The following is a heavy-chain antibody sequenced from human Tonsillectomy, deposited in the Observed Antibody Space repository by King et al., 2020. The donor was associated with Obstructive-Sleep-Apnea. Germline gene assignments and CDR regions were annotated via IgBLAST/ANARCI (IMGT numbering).Heavy chain of an antibody. V-gene: IGHV3-53*04. CDR3: ARDLYGDFDY. J-gene: IGHJ4*02. CDR2: IYSGGST. D-gene: IGHD4-17*01. Sequence: VQLVESGGGLVQPGGSLRLSCAASGFTVSSNYMSWVRQARGKGLEWVSVIYSGGSTYYAESVKGRFTISRHNSKNTLYLQMNSLRAEGTAVYYCARDLYGDFDYWGQGTLVTVSS. CDR1: GFTVSSNY.